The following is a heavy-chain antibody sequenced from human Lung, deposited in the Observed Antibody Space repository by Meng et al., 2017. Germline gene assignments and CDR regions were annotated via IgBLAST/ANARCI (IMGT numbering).Heavy chain of an antibody. CDR2: IYHSGST. D-gene: IGHD2-21*01. CDR3: TKNDFYCLGY. J-gene: IGHJ4*02. V-gene: IGHV4-4*02. Sequence: QVTLPESGPGLVKPSWTLSLTCAVSGGSISSDNWWSWVRQPPGKGLEWIGEIYHSGSTNYNPSLKSRITISVDKPKNQFSLTLSSVTAADTAVYYCTKNDFYCLGYWGQGTLVTVSS. CDR1: GGSISSDNW.